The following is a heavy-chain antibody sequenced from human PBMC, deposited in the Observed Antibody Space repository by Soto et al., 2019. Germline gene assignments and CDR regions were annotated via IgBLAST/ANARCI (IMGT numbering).Heavy chain of an antibody. CDR2: ITATGT. J-gene: IGHJ5*02. V-gene: IGHV3-23*01. D-gene: IGHD6-13*01. CDR3: AKGMVPDQ. CDR1: RFSFRQYA. Sequence: EVHLLESGGGFVQPGGSLRLSCAASRFSFRQYAMIWVRQAPGKGLEWVSAITATGTHYADSVKGRFTISRDSSKSTLYLDINNLRVEDTAVYYCAKGMVPDQWGQGTLITVSS.